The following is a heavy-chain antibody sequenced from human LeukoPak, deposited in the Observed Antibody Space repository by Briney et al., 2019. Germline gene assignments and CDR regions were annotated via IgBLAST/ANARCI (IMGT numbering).Heavy chain of an antibody. Sequence: HPGGSLRLSCAASGFSLSNYGLHWVRQGPGKGLGWLAVINYDGSNRYYADSVKGRFTISKDSSENTLYLQMNSLRADDTAMYYCARWGGTRQFYFDYWGQGTLATVSS. CDR1: GFSLSNYG. V-gene: IGHV3-33*01. CDR2: INYDGSNR. J-gene: IGHJ4*02. CDR3: ARWGGTRQFYFDY. D-gene: IGHD3-16*01.